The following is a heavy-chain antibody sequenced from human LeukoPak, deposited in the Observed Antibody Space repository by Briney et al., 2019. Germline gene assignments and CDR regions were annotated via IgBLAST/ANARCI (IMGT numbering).Heavy chain of an antibody. J-gene: IGHJ5*02. CDR2: VNPYSGNT. CDR3: ARTPHGYDPAGWFDP. D-gene: IGHD3-3*01. Sequence: GASVKVSCKASGYTFTNYDINWVRQATGQGLEWVGWVNPYSGNTGYAQKFQGRVTMTRDMSTSTVYMELSSLRSEDTAVYYCARTPHGYDPAGWFDPWGQGTLVTVSS. V-gene: IGHV1-8*02. CDR1: GYTFTNYD.